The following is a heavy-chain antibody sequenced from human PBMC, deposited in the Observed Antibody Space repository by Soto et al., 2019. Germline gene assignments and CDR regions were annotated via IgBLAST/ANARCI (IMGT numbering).Heavy chain of an antibody. J-gene: IGHJ4*02. CDR2: ISTNGRNI. V-gene: IGHV3-11*01. Sequence: SLRLSCVASGFTFSDYYMSWIRQTPGKGLEWASYISTNGRNIYYADSVKGRFTISRDNTKNSLYLQMNSLRAEDTAVYYCARLPTKSCSGGSCSPYWGQGTLVTVSS. CDR3: ARLPTKSCSGGSCSPY. CDR1: GFTFSDYY. D-gene: IGHD2-15*01.